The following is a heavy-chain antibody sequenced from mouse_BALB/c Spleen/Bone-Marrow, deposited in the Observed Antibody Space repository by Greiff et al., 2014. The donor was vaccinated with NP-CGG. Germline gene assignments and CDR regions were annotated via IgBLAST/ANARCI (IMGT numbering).Heavy chain of an antibody. V-gene: IGHV14-3*02. Sequence: EVQLQQSGAELVKPGASVKLSCTASGFNFKDTYMHWVKQRPEQGLEWIGRIDPANGNTKYDPKFQGKATITADTSSDTAYLQLSSLTSEDTAVYYCARYYYGSSYFDYWGQGTTLTVSS. CDR3: ARYYYGSSYFDY. J-gene: IGHJ2*01. CDR2: IDPANGNT. CDR1: GFNFKDTY. D-gene: IGHD1-1*01.